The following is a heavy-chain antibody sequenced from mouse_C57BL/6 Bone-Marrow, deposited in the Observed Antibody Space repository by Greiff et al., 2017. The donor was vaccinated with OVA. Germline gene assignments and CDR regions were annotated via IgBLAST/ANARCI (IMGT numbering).Heavy chain of an antibody. CDR1: GYTFTSYW. V-gene: IGHV1-50*01. D-gene: IGHD1-1*01. CDR2: IDPSDSST. CDR3: ARCYYYGPSWFAY. J-gene: IGHJ3*01. Sequence: VQLKQPGAELVKPGASVKLSCKASGYTFTSYWMQWVKQRPGQGLEWIGEIDPSDSSTNYNQKFKGKATLTVDTSSSTAYMQLSSLTSEDSAVYYCARCYYYGPSWFAYWGQGTLVTVSA.